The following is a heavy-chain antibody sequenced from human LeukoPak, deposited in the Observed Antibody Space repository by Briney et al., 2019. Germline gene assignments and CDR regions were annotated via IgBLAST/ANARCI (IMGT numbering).Heavy chain of an antibody. Sequence: GGSLRLSCAASGFTFSSYAMHWVRQAPGKGLEYVSAISSNGGSTYYANSVKGRFTISRDNSKNTLYLQMGSLRAEGMAVYYCARVEAARSFVLDYWGQGTLVTVSS. D-gene: IGHD6-6*01. J-gene: IGHJ4*02. V-gene: IGHV3-64*01. CDR3: ARVEAARSFVLDY. CDR2: ISSNGGST. CDR1: GFTFSSYA.